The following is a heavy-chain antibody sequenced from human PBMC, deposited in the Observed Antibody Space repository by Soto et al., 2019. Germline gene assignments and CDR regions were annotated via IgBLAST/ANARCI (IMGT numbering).Heavy chain of an antibody. CDR2: IWYDGSKK. V-gene: IGHV3-33*01. J-gene: IGHJ6*01. CDR1: GYTFSSHG. Sequence: QVQLVESGGGVVQPGRSLRLSCAAAGYTFSSHGMHWVRQAPGKGLEWVAAIWYDGSKKCYADSVKGRFTVSRDDSKNTLYLEMDNPRTEDTAGYYCARDPASSMDVWGQGTTVTVSS. CDR3: ARDPASSMDV. D-gene: IGHD6-25*01.